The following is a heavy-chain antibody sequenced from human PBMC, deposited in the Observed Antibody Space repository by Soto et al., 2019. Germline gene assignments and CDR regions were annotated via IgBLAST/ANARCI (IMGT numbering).Heavy chain of an antibody. CDR2: INPNSGGI. Sequence: QVQLVQSGAEVKKPGASVKVSCKASGYTFTGYYMHWVRQAPGQGLEWMGWINPNSGGINYAQKFQGRVTMTRDTSISTAYMELSRLRSDDTAVYYCAREGAIAARPGYYYGMDVWGQGTTVTVSS. D-gene: IGHD6-6*01. J-gene: IGHJ6*02. CDR1: GYTFTGYY. V-gene: IGHV1-2*02. CDR3: AREGAIAARPGYYYGMDV.